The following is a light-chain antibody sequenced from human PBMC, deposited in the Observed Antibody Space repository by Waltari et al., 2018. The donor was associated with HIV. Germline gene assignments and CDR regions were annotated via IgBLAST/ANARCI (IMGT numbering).Light chain of an antibody. Sequence: QSVLTQPPSASGTPGQRVTISCSGSSANIGNTVSWYQQLPGTAPKVLIYRDNQRPSGVPDRFSGSRSGTSASLDVSGLRSEDEATYFCAAWDDILSGWVFGGGTKLTVL. J-gene: IGLJ3*02. CDR1: SANIGNT. V-gene: IGLV1-47*01. CDR3: AAWDDILSGWV. CDR2: RDN.